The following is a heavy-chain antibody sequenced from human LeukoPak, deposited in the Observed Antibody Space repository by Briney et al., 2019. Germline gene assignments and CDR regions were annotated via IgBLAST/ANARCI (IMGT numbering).Heavy chain of an antibody. D-gene: IGHD2-2*01. CDR3: ARGSCSSRSCYKRVNGLDV. V-gene: IGHV3-13*01. Sequence: GGSLRLSCAASGFTFSNYDMHWVRQATGKGLEWVSAFHTAGDIHYSGSVKGRFATSRENAKNSFYLQMNNLRAGDTAVYYCARGSCSSRSCYKRVNGLDVWGQGTQSPSP. CDR2: FHTAGDI. J-gene: IGHJ6*02. CDR1: GFTFSNYD.